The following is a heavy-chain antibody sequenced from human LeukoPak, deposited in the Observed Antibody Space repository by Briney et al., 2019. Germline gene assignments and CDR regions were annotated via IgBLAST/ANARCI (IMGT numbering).Heavy chain of an antibody. CDR3: ARSPYDFWSGLQLMDWFDP. Sequence: GSSVKVSCKASGGTFSSYAISWVRQAPGQGLEWMGGIIPIFGTANYAQKFQGRVTITTDESTSTAYMELSSLRSEDTAVYYCARSPYDFWSGLQLMDWFDPWGQGTLVTVSS. CDR1: GGTFSSYA. J-gene: IGHJ5*02. D-gene: IGHD3-3*01. CDR2: IIPIFGTA. V-gene: IGHV1-69*05.